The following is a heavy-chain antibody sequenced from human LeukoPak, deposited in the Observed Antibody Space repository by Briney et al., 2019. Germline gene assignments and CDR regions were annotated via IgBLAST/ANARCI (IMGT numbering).Heavy chain of an antibody. V-gene: IGHV3-30*18. Sequence: GRSLRLSCAASGLTFSSYGMHWVRQAPGKGLEWVAVISYDGSNKYYADSVKGRFTISRDNSKNTLYLQMNSLRAEDTAVYYCAKRSTNGVCYTCYFDYWGQGTLVTVSS. CDR2: ISYDGSNK. D-gene: IGHD2-8*01. CDR3: AKRSTNGVCYTCYFDY. J-gene: IGHJ4*02. CDR1: GLTFSSYG.